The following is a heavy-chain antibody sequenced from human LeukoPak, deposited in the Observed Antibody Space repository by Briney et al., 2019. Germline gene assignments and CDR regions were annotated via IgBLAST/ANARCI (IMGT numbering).Heavy chain of an antibody. D-gene: IGHD3-16*01. CDR2: IIPIFGTA. CDR3: ARELGDYDAFDI. J-gene: IGHJ3*02. V-gene: IGHV1-69*05. Sequence: SVKVSCKASGGTFSSYAISWVRQAPGQGLEWMGGIIPIFGTANYAQKLQGRVTMTTDTSTSTAYMELRSLRSDDTAVYYCARELGDYDAFDIWGQGTVVTVSS. CDR1: GGTFSSYA.